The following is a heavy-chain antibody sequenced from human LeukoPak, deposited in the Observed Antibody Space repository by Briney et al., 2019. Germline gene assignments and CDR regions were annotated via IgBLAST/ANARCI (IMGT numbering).Heavy chain of an antibody. V-gene: IGHV3-9*03. CDR1: GFTFDDYA. CDR2: ISWNSGSI. Sequence: PGGSLRLSCAASGFTFDDYAMHWVRQAPGKGLEWVSGISWNSGSIGYADSVKGRFTISRDNAKNSLYLQMNSLRAEDLALYYCAKDIIAAAGYGSFDYLGQGTLVTVSS. D-gene: IGHD6-13*01. CDR3: AKDIIAAAGYGSFDY. J-gene: IGHJ4*02.